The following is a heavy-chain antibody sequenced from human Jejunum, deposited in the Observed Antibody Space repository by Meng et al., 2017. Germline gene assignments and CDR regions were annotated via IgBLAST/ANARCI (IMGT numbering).Heavy chain of an antibody. CDR1: GASISSDY. CDR3: AREALVAGSFGWFDP. V-gene: IGHV4-59*01. Sequence: GSLRPSCTVSGASISSDYWSWLRQSPGKGLEWIGWVSYSGRTNYNPSLKSRVTVSMDRSKSQFSLKLNSVTAADTAVYYCAREALVAGSFGWFDPWGQGSLVTVSS. CDR2: VSYSGRT. D-gene: IGHD6-19*01. J-gene: IGHJ5*02.